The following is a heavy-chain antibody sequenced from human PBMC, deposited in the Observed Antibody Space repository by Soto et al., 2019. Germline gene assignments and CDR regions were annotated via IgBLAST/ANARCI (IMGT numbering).Heavy chain of an antibody. CDR3: AREIQYYDFWSGPNYYYGMDV. CDR2: ISSSGSTI. J-gene: IGHJ6*02. CDR1: GFTFSSYE. D-gene: IGHD3-3*01. Sequence: LRLSCAASGFTFSSYEMNWVRQAPGKGLEWVSYISSSGSTIYYADSVKGRFTISRDNAKNSLYLQMNSLRAEDTAVYYCAREIQYYDFWSGPNYYYGMDVWGQGTTVTVSS. V-gene: IGHV3-48*03.